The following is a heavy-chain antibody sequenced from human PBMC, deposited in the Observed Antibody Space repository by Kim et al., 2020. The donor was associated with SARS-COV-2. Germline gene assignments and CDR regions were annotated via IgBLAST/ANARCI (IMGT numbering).Heavy chain of an antibody. J-gene: IGHJ4*02. Sequence: SETLSLTCTVSGGSISSYYWSWIRQPPGKGLEWIGYIYYSGSTNYNPSLKSRVTISVDTSKNQFSLKLSSVTAADTAVYYCARDRSPLWFGEPTQYYFDYWGQGTLVTVSS. D-gene: IGHD3-10*01. V-gene: IGHV4-59*01. CDR1: GGSISSYY. CDR3: ARDRSPLWFGEPTQYYFDY. CDR2: IYYSGST.